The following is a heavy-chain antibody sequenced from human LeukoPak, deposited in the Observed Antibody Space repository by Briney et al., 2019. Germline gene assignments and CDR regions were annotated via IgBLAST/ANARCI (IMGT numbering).Heavy chain of an antibody. CDR3: ARGGLHQRAKEYNWFDP. V-gene: IGHV1-2*02. CDR2: INPNSGGT. J-gene: IGHJ5*02. D-gene: IGHD5/OR15-5a*01. Sequence: ASVKVSCKASGYTFTGYYMHWVRQAPGQGLEWMGWINPNSGGTNYAQKFQGRVTMTRDTSISTAYMELSRLRSDDTAVYYCARGGLHQRAKEYNWFDPWGQGTLVTVSS. CDR1: GYTFTGYY.